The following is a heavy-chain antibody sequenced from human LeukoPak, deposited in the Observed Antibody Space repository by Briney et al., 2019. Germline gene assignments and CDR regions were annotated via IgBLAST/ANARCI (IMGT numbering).Heavy chain of an antibody. CDR2: ISSSSSYI. D-gene: IGHD1-14*01. Sequence: GGSLRLSCAASGFTFSNHTMSWVRQAPGKGLEWVSSISSSSSYIYYADSVQGRFTISRDNSKNTLYLEMNSLSPDDTAVYYCARGVEPLAANTLAYWGQGTLVTVSS. CDR1: GFTFSNHT. V-gene: IGHV3-21*04. J-gene: IGHJ4*02. CDR3: ARGVEPLAANTLAY.